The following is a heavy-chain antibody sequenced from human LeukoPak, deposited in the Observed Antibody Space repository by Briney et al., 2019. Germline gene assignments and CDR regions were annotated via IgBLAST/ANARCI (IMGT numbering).Heavy chain of an antibody. CDR2: ISSSSSYI. CDR3: ARDSTVAFGFDP. J-gene: IGHJ5*02. V-gene: IGHV3-21*01. D-gene: IGHD3-3*02. CDR1: GFTFSSYG. Sequence: PGGSLRLSCAASGFTFSSYGMHWVRQAPGKGLEWVSSISSSSSYIYYADSVKGRFTISRDNAKNSLYLQMNSLRAEDTAAYYCARDSTVAFGFDPWGQGTLVTVSS.